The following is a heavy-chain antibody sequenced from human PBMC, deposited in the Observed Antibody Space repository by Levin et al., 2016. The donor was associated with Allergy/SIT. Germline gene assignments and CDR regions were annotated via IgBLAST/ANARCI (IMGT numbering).Heavy chain of an antibody. CDR1: GYTFTNFW. J-gene: IGHJ6*02. D-gene: IGHD4/OR15-4a*01. CDR2: IDPTDSYT. CDR3: ARLPYGAGGMDV. Sequence: GGSLRLSCQASGYTFTNFWISWVRQLPGKGLEWIGRIDPTDSYTNYSPSFQGRVTMSVDTSINTAHLQWSSLKASDTATFYCARLPYGAGGMDVWGQGTMVSVSS. V-gene: IGHV5-10-1*01.